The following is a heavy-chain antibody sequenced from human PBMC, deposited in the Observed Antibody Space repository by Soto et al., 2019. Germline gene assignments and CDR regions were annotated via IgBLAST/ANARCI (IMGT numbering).Heavy chain of an antibody. CDR1: GGSISSYY. Sequence: QVQLQESGPGLVKPSETLSLTCTVSGGSISSYYSSWIRQPPGRGLEWIGYIYYSGSTNYNPSLKSRVTISVDTSKNQFSLKLSSVTAADTAVYYCARTVTGYYMDVWGKGTTVTVSS. CDR2: IYYSGST. V-gene: IGHV4-59*01. CDR3: ARTVTGYYMDV. D-gene: IGHD4-17*01. J-gene: IGHJ6*03.